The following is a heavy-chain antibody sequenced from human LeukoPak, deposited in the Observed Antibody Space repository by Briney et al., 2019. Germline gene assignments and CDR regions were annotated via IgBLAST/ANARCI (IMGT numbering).Heavy chain of an antibody. V-gene: IGHV4-39*01. D-gene: IGHD4-17*01. CDR2: IYYSGST. Sequence: SSETLSLTCTVSGGSISSSSYYWGWIRQPPGKGLEWIGSIYYSGSTYYNPSLKSRVTISVDTSKNQFSLKLSSVTAADTAVYYCASEKVGDYGDYVVGYWGQGTLVTVSS. CDR3: ASEKVGDYGDYVVGY. CDR1: GGSISSSSYY. J-gene: IGHJ4*02.